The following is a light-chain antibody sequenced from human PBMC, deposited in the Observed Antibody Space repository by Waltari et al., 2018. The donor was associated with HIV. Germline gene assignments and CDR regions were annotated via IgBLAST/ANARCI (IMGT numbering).Light chain of an antibody. CDR1: QSISSK. J-gene: IGKJ2*01. CDR3: QQYDKWPPYT. V-gene: IGKV3-15*01. CDR2: GAS. Sequence: VMTQSPATLSVSPGERATLFCTASQSISSKLAWYQQKPGQAPRLHMYGASIRATGIPARFSGSGSGTEFTLTISRLQSEDSAVYYCQQYDKWPPYTFGQGTSLEIK.